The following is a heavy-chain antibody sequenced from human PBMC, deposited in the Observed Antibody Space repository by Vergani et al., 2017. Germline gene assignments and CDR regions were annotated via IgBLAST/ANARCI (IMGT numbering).Heavy chain of an antibody. V-gene: IGHV3-21*01. CDR1: GFTFSSYS. J-gene: IGHJ6*02. D-gene: IGHD4-17*01. CDR3: ARSTVTTYYYSGMDV. CDR2: ISSSSSYI. Sequence: EVQLVESGGGLVKPGGSLRLSCAASGFTFSSYSMNWVRQAPGKGLEWVSSISSSSSYIYYADSVKGRFTISRDNAKNSLYLQMNSLRAEDTAVYYCARSTVTTYYYSGMDVWGQGTTVTVSS.